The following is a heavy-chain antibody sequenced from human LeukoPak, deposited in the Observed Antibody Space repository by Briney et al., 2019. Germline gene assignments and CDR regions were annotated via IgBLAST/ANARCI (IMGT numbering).Heavy chain of an antibody. Sequence: GGSLRLSCAASGFTFSSYSMNWVRQAPGKGLEWVSSISTSGSYIYYADSVKGRFTISRDNAKNSLYLQMNSLRAEDTAVYYCARDLNNGSYHWFDPWGQGTLVTVSS. CDR1: GFTFSSYS. D-gene: IGHD1-26*01. J-gene: IGHJ5*02. CDR2: ISTSGSYI. V-gene: IGHV3-21*01. CDR3: ARDLNNGSYHWFDP.